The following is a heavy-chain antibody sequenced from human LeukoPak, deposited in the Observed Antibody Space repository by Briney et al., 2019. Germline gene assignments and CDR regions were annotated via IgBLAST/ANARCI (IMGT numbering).Heavy chain of an antibody. V-gene: IGHV3-48*03. CDR3: ARSVVLLWFGELGAFDI. CDR2: ISSSGSTI. J-gene: IGHJ3*02. D-gene: IGHD3-10*01. CDR1: GFTFSSYE. Sequence: GGSLRLSCAASGFTFSSYEMNWVRQAPGKGLEWVSYISSSGSTIYYADSVKGRFSISRDNTQNSLYLQMNSLRAEDTAVYYCARSVVLLWFGELGAFDIWGQGTMVTVSS.